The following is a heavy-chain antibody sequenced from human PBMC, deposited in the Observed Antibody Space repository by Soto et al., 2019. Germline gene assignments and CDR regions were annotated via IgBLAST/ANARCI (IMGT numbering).Heavy chain of an antibody. J-gene: IGHJ4*02. Sequence: QVQLVQSGAEVKKPGSSVKVSCTVSGGTFRSFAISWVRQAPGQGLEWMGEISPNSGGTKYAQRFQGRVTMTRDTSITTVYMELSNLSPDDTAVYYCGKGRSGDVGVFYWGQGTLVTVYS. CDR1: GGTFRSFA. CDR2: ISPNSGGT. D-gene: IGHD1-26*01. V-gene: IGHV1-2*02. CDR3: GKGRSGDVGVFY.